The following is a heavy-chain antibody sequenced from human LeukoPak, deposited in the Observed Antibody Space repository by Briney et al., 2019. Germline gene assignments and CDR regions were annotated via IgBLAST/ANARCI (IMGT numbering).Heavy chain of an antibody. CDR1: GYTLTELS. CDR3: ATGPPFNVDTAMVTGYFDY. Sequence: ASVKVSCKVSGYTLTELSMHWVRQAPGKGLEWMGGFDPEDGETIYAQKFQGRVTMTEGTSTDTAYMELSSLRSEDTAVYYCATGPPFNVDTAMVTGYFDYWGQGTLVTVSS. CDR2: FDPEDGET. D-gene: IGHD5-18*01. J-gene: IGHJ4*02. V-gene: IGHV1-24*01.